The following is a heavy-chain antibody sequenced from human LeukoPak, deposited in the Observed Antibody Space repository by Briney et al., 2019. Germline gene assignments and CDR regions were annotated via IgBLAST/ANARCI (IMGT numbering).Heavy chain of an antibody. V-gene: IGHV1-69*13. Sequence: GASVKVSCKASGYTLTSFVINWVRQAPGQGPEWMGGIIPIFGTANYAQKNQGRVTITADESTSTAYMELSSLRSEDTAVYYCAGYDYVWGSYRHTPIFDYWGQGTLVTVSS. J-gene: IGHJ4*02. D-gene: IGHD3-16*02. CDR3: AGYDYVWGSYRHTPIFDY. CDR2: IIPIFGTA. CDR1: GYTLTSFV.